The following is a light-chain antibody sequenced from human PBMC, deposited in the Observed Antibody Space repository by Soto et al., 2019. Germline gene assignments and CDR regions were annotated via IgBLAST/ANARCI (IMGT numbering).Light chain of an antibody. CDR1: QSVNNN. Sequence: DIVMTQSPATLSVSPGERATLSCRASQSVNNNVAWYHQEPGQAPSLLIYGASIRATGIPARFSGSGSGTEFTLTISSLQSEDFVLYYCHQYNDWPGTFGQGTKLEI. CDR2: GAS. V-gene: IGKV3-15*01. CDR3: HQYNDWPGT. J-gene: IGKJ2*01.